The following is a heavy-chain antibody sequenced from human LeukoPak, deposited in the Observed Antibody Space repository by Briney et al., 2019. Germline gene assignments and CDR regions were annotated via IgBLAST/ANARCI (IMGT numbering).Heavy chain of an antibody. CDR3: ARAIGELYPYYYYYYMDV. V-gene: IGHV1-2*02. Sequence: GASVKVSCKASGYTFTGYYMHWVRQAPGQGLEWMGWINHNSGGTNYAQKFQGRVTMTRDTSISTAYMELSRLRSDDTAVYYCARAIGELYPYYYYYYMDVWGKGTTVTISS. J-gene: IGHJ6*03. CDR1: GYTFTGYY. CDR2: INHNSGGT. D-gene: IGHD3-10*01.